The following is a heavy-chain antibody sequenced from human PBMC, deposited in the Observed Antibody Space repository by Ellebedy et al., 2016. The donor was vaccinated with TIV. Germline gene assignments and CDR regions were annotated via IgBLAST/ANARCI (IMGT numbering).Heavy chain of an antibody. V-gene: IGHV4-39*07. CDR1: GGSISSSSHY. Sequence: SETLSLTCTVSGGSISSSSHYWGWIRQPPGKGLEWIGSIYYSGSTNSNPSLKSRVTLSIDTSKIQFSLKLSSVTAADTAVYYCARHTIFGVDYWGQGTLVTVST. J-gene: IGHJ4*02. D-gene: IGHD3-3*01. CDR2: IYYSGST. CDR3: ARHTIFGVDY.